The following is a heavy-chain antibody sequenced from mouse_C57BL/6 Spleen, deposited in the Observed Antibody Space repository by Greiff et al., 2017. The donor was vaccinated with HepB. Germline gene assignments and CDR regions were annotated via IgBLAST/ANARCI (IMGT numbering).Heavy chain of an antibody. CDR3: ARAGGSSYVWFAY. J-gene: IGHJ3*01. V-gene: IGHV3-6*01. Sequence: EVKLQESGPGLVKPSQSLSLTCSVTGYSITSGYYWNWIRQFPGNKLEWMGYISYDGSNNYNPSLKNRISITRDTSKNQFFLKLNSVTTEDTATYYCARAGGSSYVWFAYWGQGTLVTVSA. D-gene: IGHD1-1*01. CDR2: ISYDGSN. CDR1: GYSITSGYY.